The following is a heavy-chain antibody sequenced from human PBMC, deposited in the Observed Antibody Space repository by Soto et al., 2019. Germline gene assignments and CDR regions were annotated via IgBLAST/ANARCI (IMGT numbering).Heavy chain of an antibody. CDR2: IGASDGST. V-gene: IGHV3-23*01. J-gene: IGHJ4*02. D-gene: IGHD5-12*01. Sequence: GGSLRLSCAASGFSFSTYAMSWVRQAPGKGPEWVSGIGASDGSTFYADSVKGRFTISRDNSKNSLYLQMNSLKTEDTAVYYCARLTIGYNGFYYLDYWGQGTLVTVSS. CDR1: GFSFSTYA. CDR3: ARLTIGYNGFYYLDY.